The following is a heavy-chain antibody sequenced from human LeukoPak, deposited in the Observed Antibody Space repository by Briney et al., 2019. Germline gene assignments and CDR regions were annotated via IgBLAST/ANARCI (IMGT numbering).Heavy chain of an antibody. CDR2: IYYSGST. J-gene: IGHJ6*03. CDR1: GGSISSSSYY. CDR3: AGDLPYYYYMDV. Sequence: SETLSLTCTVSGGSISSSSYYWGWIRQPPGKGLEWIGSIYYSGSTYYNPSLKSRVTISVDTSKNQFSLKLSSVTAADTAVYYCAGDLPYYYYMDVWSKGTMVTISS. V-gene: IGHV4-39*01.